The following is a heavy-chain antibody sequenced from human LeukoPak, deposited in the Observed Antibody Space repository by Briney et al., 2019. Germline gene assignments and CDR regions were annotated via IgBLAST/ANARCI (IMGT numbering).Heavy chain of an antibody. Sequence: QPGGSLRLSCAASGCTFSSYEMNWVRQAPGKGLEWVSYISSSGSAIYYADSVKGRFTISRDNAKHSLYLQMRSLRAEDTAVYYCARYPYYYDSYDYWGQGTLVTVSS. V-gene: IGHV3-48*03. J-gene: IGHJ4*02. CDR1: GCTFSSYE. CDR3: ARYPYYYDSYDY. D-gene: IGHD3-22*01. CDR2: ISSSGSAI.